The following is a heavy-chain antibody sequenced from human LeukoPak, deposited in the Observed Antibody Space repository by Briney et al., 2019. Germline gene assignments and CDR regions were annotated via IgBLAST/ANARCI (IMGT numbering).Heavy chain of an antibody. CDR2: IYYSGST. D-gene: IGHD2-2*01. J-gene: IGHJ4*02. V-gene: IGHV4-39*07. CDR1: GGSISGSSYY. CDR3: AREGGDCSSTSCPTPHFDY. Sequence: SETLSLTCTVSGGSISGSSYYWGWIRQPPGKGLEWIGSIYYSGSTYYNPSLKSRVTISVDTSKNQFSLKLSPVTAADTAVYYCAREGGDCSSTSCPTPHFDYWGQGTLVTVSS.